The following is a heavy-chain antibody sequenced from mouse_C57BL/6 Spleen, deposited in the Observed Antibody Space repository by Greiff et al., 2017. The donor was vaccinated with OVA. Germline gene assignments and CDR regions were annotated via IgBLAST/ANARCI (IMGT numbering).Heavy chain of an antibody. Sequence: EVQLQQSGPELVKPGASVKIPCKASGYTFTDYNMDWVKQSHGRSLEWIGDINPNNGGTIYNQKFKGKATLTVDKPSSTAYMELRSLTSEDTAVYYCARRAGGYYPLWYMDVWGKGTTVTVSS. CDR3: ARRAGGYYPLWYMDV. CDR2: INPNNGGT. J-gene: IGHJ1*03. V-gene: IGHV1-18*01. CDR1: GYTFTDYN. D-gene: IGHD2-3*01.